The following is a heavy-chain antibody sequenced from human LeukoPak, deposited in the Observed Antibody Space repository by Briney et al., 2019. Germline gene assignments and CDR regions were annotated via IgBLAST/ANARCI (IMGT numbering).Heavy chain of an antibody. D-gene: IGHD6-19*01. CDR2: MNPNSGNT. V-gene: IGHV1-8*01. Sequence: ASVKVSCKASGYTFTSYDINWVRQATGQGLEWMGWMNPNSGNTGYAQKFQGRVTMTRNTSISTAYMELSSLRSEDTAVYYCARALPRIAVAARGTRYWGQGTLVTVSS. CDR1: GYTFTSYD. J-gene: IGHJ4*02. CDR3: ARALPRIAVAARGTRY.